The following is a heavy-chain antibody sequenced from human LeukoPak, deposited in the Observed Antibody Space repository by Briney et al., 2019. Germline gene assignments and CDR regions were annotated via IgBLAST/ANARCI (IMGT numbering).Heavy chain of an antibody. CDR2: IKQNGMDT. CDR3: ARDSGSASSGLFDG. Sequence: GGSLRLSCAASGFNFYNFWMTWVRQAPGKGLEWVANIKQNGMDTYYVDSVKGRFAISRDNTKNLLDLQMSSLRVEDTGVYYCARDSGSASSGLFDGWGQGTLVTVSS. CDR1: GFNFYNFW. J-gene: IGHJ4*02. D-gene: IGHD6-6*01. V-gene: IGHV3-7*01.